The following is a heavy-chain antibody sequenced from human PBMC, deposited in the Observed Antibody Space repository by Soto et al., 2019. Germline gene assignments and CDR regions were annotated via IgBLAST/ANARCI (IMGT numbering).Heavy chain of an antibody. CDR2: ISSSSSTI. J-gene: IGHJ6*02. CDR3: ARAPAGSSSWTLGMDV. Sequence: PGGSLRLSCAASGFTFSSYSMNWVRQAPGKGLEWVSYISSSSSTIYYADSVKGRFTISRDNAKNSLYLQMNSLRDEDTAVYYCARAPAGSSSWTLGMDVWGQGTTVTVSS. V-gene: IGHV3-48*02. CDR1: GFTFSSYS. D-gene: IGHD6-6*01.